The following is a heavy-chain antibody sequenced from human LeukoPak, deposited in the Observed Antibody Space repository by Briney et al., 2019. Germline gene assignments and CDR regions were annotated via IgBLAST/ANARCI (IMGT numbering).Heavy chain of an antibody. J-gene: IGHJ6*03. CDR3: AGDVDTAMVTGYYHYMDV. Sequence: GRSLRLSCAASGFTFSSYAMHWVRQAPGKGLEWVAVISYDGSNKYYADSVKGRFTISRDNSKNTLYLQMNSLRAEDTAVYYCAGDVDTAMVTGYYHYMDVWGKGTTVTVSS. D-gene: IGHD5-18*01. CDR1: GFTFSSYA. CDR2: ISYDGSNK. V-gene: IGHV3-30*01.